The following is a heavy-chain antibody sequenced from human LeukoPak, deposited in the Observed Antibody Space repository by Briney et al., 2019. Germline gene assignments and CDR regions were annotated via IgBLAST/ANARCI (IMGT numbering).Heavy chain of an antibody. D-gene: IGHD3-22*01. V-gene: IGHV1-2*04. Sequence: ASVKVSCKASGYTFTGYYMHWVRQAPGQGLEWMGWINPNSGGTNYAQKFQGWVTMTRDTSISTAYMELSRLRSDDTAVYYCAKDLETHDTSACWGQGTLVTVSS. CDR3: AKDLETHDTSAC. CDR1: GYTFTGYY. J-gene: IGHJ4*02. CDR2: INPNSGGT.